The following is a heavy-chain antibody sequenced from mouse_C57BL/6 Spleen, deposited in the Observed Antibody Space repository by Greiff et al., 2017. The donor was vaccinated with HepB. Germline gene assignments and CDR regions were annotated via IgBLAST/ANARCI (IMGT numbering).Heavy chain of an antibody. J-gene: IGHJ4*01. CDR1: GYTFTSYW. V-gene: IGHV1-55*01. CDR2: IYPGSGST. D-gene: IGHD1-3*01. CDR3: ARSSLKADAMDY. Sequence: VQLQQPGAELVKPGASVKMSCKASGYTFTSYWITWVKQRPGQGLEWIGDIYPGSGSTNYNEKFKSKATLTVDTSSSTAYMQLSSLTSEDSAVYYCARSSLKADAMDYWGQGNSVTVSS.